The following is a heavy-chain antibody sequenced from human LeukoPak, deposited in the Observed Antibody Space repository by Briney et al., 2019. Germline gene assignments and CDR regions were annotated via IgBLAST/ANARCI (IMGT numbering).Heavy chain of an antibody. Sequence: WASVKVSCKASGGTFSSYAISWVRQAPGQGLEWMGGIIPIFGTANYAQKFQGRVTITVDESTSTAYMELSSLRSEDTAVYYCARGRGYSHNWFDPWGQGTLVTVSS. J-gene: IGHJ5*02. CDR1: GGTFSSYA. D-gene: IGHD5-18*01. CDR2: IIPIFGTA. CDR3: ARGRGYSHNWFDP. V-gene: IGHV1-69*13.